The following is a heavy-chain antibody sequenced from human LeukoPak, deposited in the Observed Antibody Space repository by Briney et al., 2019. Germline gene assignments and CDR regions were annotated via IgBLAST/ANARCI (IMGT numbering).Heavy chain of an antibody. V-gene: IGHV3-30*04. D-gene: IGHD6-13*01. J-gene: IGHJ6*02. CDR2: ISYDGSNK. CDR1: GFTFRSYC. CDR3: ARKSWYLDYYYYGMDV. Sequence: GGALGLSCAASGFTFRSYCMQWGRQAPGKGLGGVAGISYDGSNKYYADSVKGRFTISRDNSKNTLYLQMNSLRAEDTAVYYCARKSWYLDYYYYGMDVWGQGTTVTVSS.